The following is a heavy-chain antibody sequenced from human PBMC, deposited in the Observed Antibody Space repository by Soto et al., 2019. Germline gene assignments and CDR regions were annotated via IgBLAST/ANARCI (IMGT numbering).Heavy chain of an antibody. D-gene: IGHD2-2*02. CDR3: ARSYCSTSTCYSYWFDP. CDR1: GYAFNRYG. J-gene: IGHJ5*02. CDR2: ISACNGNT. V-gene: IGHV1-18*04. Sequence: GASVKVSCKASGYAFNRYGLTWVLQAPGQGLEWMGWISACNGNTNYAQNLQGRVTMTTDTSTSTAYMELRSLNPDDTAVYYCARSYCSTSTCYSYWFDPWGQGTLVTVSS.